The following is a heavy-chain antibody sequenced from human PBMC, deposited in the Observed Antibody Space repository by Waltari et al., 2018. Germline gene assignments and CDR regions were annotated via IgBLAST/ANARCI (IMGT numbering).Heavy chain of an antibody. CDR2: INPHSGEV. D-gene: IGHD3-22*01. V-gene: IGHV1-8*01. J-gene: IGHJ5*02. CDR1: GYSFTSYD. CDR3: SDSSGP. Sequence: VQLVQSGAEVKKPGASVKVTCEASGYSFTSYDVNWGQQATGQGLEWMGWINPHSGEVGYTQRFQGRITMTRNTSINTVYMELSSLTADDTATYYCSDSSGPWGQGTLVTVSS.